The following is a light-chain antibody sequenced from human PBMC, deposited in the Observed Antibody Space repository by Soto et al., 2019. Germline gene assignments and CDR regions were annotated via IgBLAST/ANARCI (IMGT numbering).Light chain of an antibody. CDR2: GVF. CDR1: QGIGDD. V-gene: IGKV1-17*01. Sequence: DIQMNQSPSSLSASVGDRVTLTCRASQGIGDDLGWYQQQPGRAPKRLIYGVFNLQSGVPLRFSGRGSGTEFTLTISSLQTEDYATYYCLQHRSYPWTFGQGTKVEIK. CDR3: LQHRSYPWT. J-gene: IGKJ1*01.